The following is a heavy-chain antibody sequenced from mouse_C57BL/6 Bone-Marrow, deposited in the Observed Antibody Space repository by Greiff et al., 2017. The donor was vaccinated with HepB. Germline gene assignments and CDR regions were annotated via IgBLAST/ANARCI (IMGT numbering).Heavy chain of an antibody. D-gene: IGHD2-2*01. CDR3: ASSYGYDRVYAMDY. CDR1: GFNIKDYY. J-gene: IGHJ4*01. V-gene: IGHV14-2*01. CDR2: IDPEDGET. Sequence: EVQVVESGAELVKPGASVKLSCTASGFNIKDYYMHWVKQRTEQGLEWIGRIDPEDGETKYAPKFQGKATITADTSSNTAYLQLSSLTSEDTAVYYCASSYGYDRVYAMDYWGQGTSVTVSS.